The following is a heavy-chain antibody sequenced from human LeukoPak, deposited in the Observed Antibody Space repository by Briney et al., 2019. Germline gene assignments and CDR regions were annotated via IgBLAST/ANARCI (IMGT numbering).Heavy chain of an antibody. D-gene: IGHD5-12*01. J-gene: IGHJ4*02. CDR1: GYTFTGYY. CDR3: ARGHGGSGYAAGE. V-gene: IGHV1-2*06. Sequence: ASVKVSCKASGYTFTGYYMHWVRQAPGQGLEWMGRINPNSGGTNYAQKFQGRVTMTRYTSISTAYMELSRLRSDDTAVYYCARGHGGSGYAAGEWGQGTLVTVSS. CDR2: INPNSGGT.